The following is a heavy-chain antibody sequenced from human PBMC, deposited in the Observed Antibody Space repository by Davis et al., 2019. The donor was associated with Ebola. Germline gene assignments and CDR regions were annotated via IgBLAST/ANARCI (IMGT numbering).Heavy chain of an antibody. CDR3: ARAGFGSTWFDC. V-gene: IGHV3-13*01. Sequence: PGGSLRLSCAASGFTFRSYDMHWVRQATGKGLEWVSAIGAAGDTYYPVSVTGRFTISRENAKNSLYLQMNSLRAEDTAVYYCARAGFGSTWFDCWGQGILVTVSS. D-gene: IGHD6-13*01. CDR2: IGAAGDT. CDR1: GFTFRSYD. J-gene: IGHJ5*01.